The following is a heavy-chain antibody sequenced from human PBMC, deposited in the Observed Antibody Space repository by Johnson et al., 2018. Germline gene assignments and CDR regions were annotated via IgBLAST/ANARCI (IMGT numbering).Heavy chain of an antibody. D-gene: IGHD2-2*01. CDR2: ISYSGST. CDR1: GGSISSYY. Sequence: QVQLQESGPGLVKPSETLSLTCTVSGGSISSYYWSWIRQHPGKGLEWIWDISYSGSTKYTPSLKSRVTISVDTSKNHFSLKLTSVTAADTAVYFFARGYCSSVVCAPPHQYYGMDVWGQGTTVTVSS. V-gene: IGHV4-59*01. J-gene: IGHJ6*02. CDR3: ARGYCSSVVCAPPHQYYGMDV.